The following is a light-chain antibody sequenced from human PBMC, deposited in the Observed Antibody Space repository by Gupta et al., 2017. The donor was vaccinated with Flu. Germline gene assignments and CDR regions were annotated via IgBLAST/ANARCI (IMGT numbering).Light chain of an antibody. J-gene: IGLJ1*01. CDR1: SSDVGNYNR. V-gene: IGLV2-18*02. CDR2: EVS. Sequence: QSALTQPPSVSGSPGQSVTISCTGTSSDVGNYNRFSWYQQPPGTAPKVMIYEVSNRPSGVPDRFSGSKSGNTASLTISGLQAEDEADYYCSSYTTSTTFVFGTGTKVTVL. CDR3: SSYTTSTTFV.